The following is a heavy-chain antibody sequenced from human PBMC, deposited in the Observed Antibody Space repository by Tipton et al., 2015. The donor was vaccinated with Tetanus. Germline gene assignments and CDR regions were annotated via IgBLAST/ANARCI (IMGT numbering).Heavy chain of an antibody. CDR1: GFRFSYSG. CDR3: ARGSRYFDL. J-gene: IGHJ2*01. Sequence: SLRLSCAASGFRFSYSGMHWVRQAPGKGLEWVAVIPFDGRNERYADSVKGRFIISRDNSKNTLYLQMNSLRAEDTAVYYCARGSRYFDLWGRGTLVTVSS. D-gene: IGHD6-13*01. CDR2: IPFDGRNE. V-gene: IGHV3-30*03.